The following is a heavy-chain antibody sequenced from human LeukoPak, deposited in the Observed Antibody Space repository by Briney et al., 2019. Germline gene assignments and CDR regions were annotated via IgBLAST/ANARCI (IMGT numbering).Heavy chain of an antibody. CDR3: ARGSGYDFRFDF. CDR2: MYYSGST. J-gene: IGHJ4*02. D-gene: IGHD5-12*01. V-gene: IGHV4-39*07. CDR1: GGSISSGSYY. Sequence: SETLSLTCTVSGGSISSGSYYWGWIRQPPGKGLEWIASMYYSGSTFYNPSLKSRVTTSADTSKNQFSLKLSSVTAADTAVYYCARGSGYDFRFDFWGQGTLVTVSS.